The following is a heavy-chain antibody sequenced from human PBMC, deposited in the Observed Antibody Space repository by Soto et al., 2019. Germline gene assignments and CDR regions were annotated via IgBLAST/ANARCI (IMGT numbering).Heavy chain of an antibody. CDR2: TGAAGDT. Sequence: EVQLVESGGGLVQPGGSLRLSCAASGFTFSSYDMHWVRQATGKGLEWVSSTGAAGDTSYPGSVKGRFTISRENAKNSLDLQMNSLRAGDTAVYYCARGATRSFYYMDVWGQGTTVTVSS. D-gene: IGHD1-1*01. V-gene: IGHV3-13*01. CDR3: ARGATRSFYYMDV. CDR1: GFTFSSYD. J-gene: IGHJ6*03.